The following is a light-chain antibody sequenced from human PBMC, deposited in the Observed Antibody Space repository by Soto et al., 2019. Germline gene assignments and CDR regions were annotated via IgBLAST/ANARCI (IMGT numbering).Light chain of an antibody. CDR3: AASDDSLNGVV. J-gene: IGLJ2*01. CDR1: TSNIESNT. Sequence: QSVLTQPPSASGTPGQRVTISCSGSTSNIESNTLNWYQQLPGTAAKVLNHMNYQRPSGVPDRFSGSKSGTSASLAISGLQSEDEADYYCAASDDSLNGVVFGGVTKVTVL. V-gene: IGLV1-44*01. CDR2: MNY.